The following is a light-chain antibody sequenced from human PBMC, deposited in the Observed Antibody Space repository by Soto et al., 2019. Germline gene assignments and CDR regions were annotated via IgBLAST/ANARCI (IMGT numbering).Light chain of an antibody. CDR2: KAS. CDR1: QSISTS. Sequence: DIKMTQSPSTLSASVGDRVTVTCRASQSISTSLAWYQQKPGKAPKLLIYKASNLESGVPSRFSGGGSGTEFTLTISSLQPDDFATYYSQQYNTYSRTFGQGTKV. V-gene: IGKV1-5*03. J-gene: IGKJ1*01. CDR3: QQYNTYSRT.